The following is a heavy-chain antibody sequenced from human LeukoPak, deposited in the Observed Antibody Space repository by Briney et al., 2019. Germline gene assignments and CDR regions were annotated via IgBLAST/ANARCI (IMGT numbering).Heavy chain of an antibody. Sequence: SQTLSLTCAISGDSVSTNSAAWNWIRQSPSRGLEWLGRTYYRSKWYYDYPVSVKSRININPDTSKNQFSLQLKSVTPEDTAVYYCARRSEGAFDIRGQGTMVTVSS. CDR2: TYYRSKWYY. V-gene: IGHV6-1*01. CDR1: GDSVSTNSAA. J-gene: IGHJ3*02. CDR3: ARRSEGAFDI.